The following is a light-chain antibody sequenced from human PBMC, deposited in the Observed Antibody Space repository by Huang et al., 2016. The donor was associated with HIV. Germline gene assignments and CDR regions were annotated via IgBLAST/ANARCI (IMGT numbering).Light chain of an antibody. CDR2: GAS. CDR3: QQYDKWPGT. Sequence: EVMMTQSPATLSVSLGDKASLSCRASQRIVVNLPWYQQKPGQAPTLLIYGASDRATVISARFSGGGSGTDFTLTIGSLQSEDSAVYFCQQYDKWPGTFGQGTRLQI. V-gene: IGKV3-15*01. J-gene: IGKJ2*01. CDR1: QRIVVN.